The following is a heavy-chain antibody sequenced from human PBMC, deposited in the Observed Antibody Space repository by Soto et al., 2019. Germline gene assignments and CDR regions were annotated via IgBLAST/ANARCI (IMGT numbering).Heavy chain of an antibody. J-gene: IGHJ4*02. V-gene: IGHV4-34*02. CDR2: INHRGST. CDR1: GGSFNAYY. CDR3: ARWNFHLYFNINFKTSYYFDS. D-gene: IGHD1-7*01. Sequence: QVQLQQWGAGLLKPSETLSLTCTVFGGSFNAYYWNWIRQPPGKGLEWIGKINHRGSTDYNPSLKSRVTMSVDMSKNQFSLNMTSVTAADTAVYYCARWNFHLYFNINFKTSYYFDSWGQGTLVTVSS.